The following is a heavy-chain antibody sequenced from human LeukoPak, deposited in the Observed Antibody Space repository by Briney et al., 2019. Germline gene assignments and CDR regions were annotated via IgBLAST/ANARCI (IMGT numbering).Heavy chain of an antibody. D-gene: IGHD2-2*01. J-gene: IGHJ5*02. CDR2: IGGDGGKP. CDR3: ASSRTAASSNWFDP. Sequence: GGSLRLSCAASGFLFSDYAMNWVRQAPGKGLEWVSVIGGDGGKPNYADSVKGRFTISRDNSKNTLYLQMNSLRTEDTAVYYCASSRTAASSNWFDPWGQGTLVTVSS. V-gene: IGHV3-23*01. CDR1: GFLFSDYA.